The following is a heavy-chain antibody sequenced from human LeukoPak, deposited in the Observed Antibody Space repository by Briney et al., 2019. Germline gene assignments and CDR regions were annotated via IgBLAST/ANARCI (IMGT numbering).Heavy chain of an antibody. J-gene: IGHJ4*02. V-gene: IGHV4-39*07. Sequence: PSETLSLTCTVSGGSISSSSYYWGWIRQPPGKGLEWIGRIYSSGTTIYNPSLKSRVTISVDTSKNQFSLKMSSVTAADTAVYYCAREGGSYDSSGYYSLHYYFDYWGQGTLVTVSS. CDR1: GGSISSSSYY. CDR3: AREGGSYDSSGYYSLHYYFDY. CDR2: IYSSGTT. D-gene: IGHD3-22*01.